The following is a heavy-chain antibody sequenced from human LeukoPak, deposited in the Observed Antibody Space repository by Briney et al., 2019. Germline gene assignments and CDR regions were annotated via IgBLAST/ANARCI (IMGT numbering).Heavy chain of an antibody. CDR3: AIHSSGWSDGMDV. J-gene: IGHJ6*04. D-gene: IGHD6-19*01. CDR1: GFTFSDYT. Sequence: GGSLRLSCEASGFTFSDYTMHWVSQAPGEGLKWVSSISSSSTSIYYADSVKGRFTISRDNAKNSLYLQMNSLRAEDTAVYYCAIHSSGWSDGMDVWGKGTTVTVSS. CDR2: ISSSSTSI. V-gene: IGHV3-21*01.